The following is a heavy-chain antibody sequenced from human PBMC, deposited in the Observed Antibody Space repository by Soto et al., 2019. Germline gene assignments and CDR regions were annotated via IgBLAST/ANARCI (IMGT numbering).Heavy chain of an antibody. V-gene: IGHV1-58*01. CDR2: IVVGSGNT. CDR1: GFTFTSSA. J-gene: IGHJ4*02. D-gene: IGHD3-22*01. Sequence: SVKVSCKASGFTFTSSAVQWVRQARGQRLEWIGWIVVGSGNTNYAQKFQERVTITRDMSTSTAYMELSSLRSEDTAVYYCAASPYYDSSGYYFDFDYWGQGTLVTVSS. CDR3: AASPYYDSSGYYFDFDY.